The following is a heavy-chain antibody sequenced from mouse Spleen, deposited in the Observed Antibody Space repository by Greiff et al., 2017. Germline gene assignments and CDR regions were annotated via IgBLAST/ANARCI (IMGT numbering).Heavy chain of an antibody. V-gene: IGHV1-15*01. CDR3: TRDWGYDGSYVHYFDY. CDR1: GYTFTDYE. Sequence: QVQLQQSGAELVRPGASVTLSCKASGYTFTDYEMHWVKQTPVHGLEWIGAIDPETGGTAYNQKFKGKAILTADKSSSTAYMELRSLTSEDSAVYYCTRDWGYDGSYVHYFDYWGQGTTLTVSS. J-gene: IGHJ2*01. CDR2: IDPETGGT. D-gene: IGHD1-1*01.